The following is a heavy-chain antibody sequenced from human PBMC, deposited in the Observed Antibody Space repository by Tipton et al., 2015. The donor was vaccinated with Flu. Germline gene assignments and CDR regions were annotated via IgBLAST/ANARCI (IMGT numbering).Heavy chain of an antibody. J-gene: IGHJ4*02. CDR3: AKGGWVRVRGLDY. V-gene: IGHV3-23*01. D-gene: IGHD3-10*01. CDR1: GFTFSSYA. CDR2: ISGSGGST. Sequence: SLRLSCAASGFTFSSYAMSWVRQAPGKGLEWVSAISGSGGSTYYADSVKGRFTISRDNSKNTLYLQMNSLRAEDTAVYYCAKGGWVRVRGLDYWGQGTLVTVSS.